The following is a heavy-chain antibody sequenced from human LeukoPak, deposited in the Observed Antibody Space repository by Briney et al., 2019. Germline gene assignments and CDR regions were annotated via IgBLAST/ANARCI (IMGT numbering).Heavy chain of an antibody. J-gene: IGHJ4*02. CDR1: GFTFSYYW. V-gene: IGHV3-74*01. Sequence: GGSLRLSCAASGFTFSYYWMHWVRQAPGKGMVWVSRINHDGSSTTYADSVKGRFTISRDNAKNTLYLQMNSLRAEDTAVYYCARAPYSTGRGYYFDYWGQGTLVTVSS. CDR3: ARAPYSTGRGYYFDY. D-gene: IGHD2-8*02. CDR2: INHDGSST.